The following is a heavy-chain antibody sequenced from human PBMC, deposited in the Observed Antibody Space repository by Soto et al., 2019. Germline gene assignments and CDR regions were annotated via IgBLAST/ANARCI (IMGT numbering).Heavy chain of an antibody. J-gene: IGHJ4*02. D-gene: IGHD3-16*01. Sequence: QVLLVQSGTEVKKPGASVTVSCKASGGTFSTFGISWVRQAPGQGLEWMGGIIPFFGTAEYSQKFEDRITITADESTNTVYMDLRSLTSEDTAIYYCARTAPMDAGDKYYYDFWGQGALVTVSS. CDR2: IIPFFGTA. V-gene: IGHV1-69*01. CDR1: GGTFSTFG. CDR3: ARTAPMDAGDKYYYDF.